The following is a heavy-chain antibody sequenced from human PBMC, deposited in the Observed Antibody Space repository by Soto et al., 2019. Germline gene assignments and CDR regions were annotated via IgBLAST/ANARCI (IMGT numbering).Heavy chain of an antibody. CDR3: ARPVLGAAAGSDYFDY. Sequence: QLQLQESGPGLVKPSETLSLTCTVSGGSISSSSYYWGWIRQPPGKGLEWIGSIYYSGSTYYNPSLKSLVTIAVGTSQNKFSINLSSSTAADTAVYYCARPVLGAAAGSDYFDYWGQGTLVAVSS. D-gene: IGHD6-13*01. J-gene: IGHJ4*02. CDR2: IYYSGST. V-gene: IGHV4-39*01. CDR1: GGSISSSSYY.